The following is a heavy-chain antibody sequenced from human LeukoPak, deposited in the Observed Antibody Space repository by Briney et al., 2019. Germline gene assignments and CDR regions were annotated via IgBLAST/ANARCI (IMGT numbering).Heavy chain of an antibody. D-gene: IGHD1-26*01. V-gene: IGHV4-30-4*01. CDR3: ARWGIVGATGEDY. J-gene: IGHJ4*02. CDR2: IYYSGST. Sequence: PSQTLSLTCTVSGGSISSGDYYWSWIRQPPGKGLEWIGYIYYSGSTYYNPSLKSRVTISVDTSKNQFSLKLSSVTAADTAVYYCARWGIVGATGEDYWGQGTLVTVSS. CDR1: GGSISSGDYY.